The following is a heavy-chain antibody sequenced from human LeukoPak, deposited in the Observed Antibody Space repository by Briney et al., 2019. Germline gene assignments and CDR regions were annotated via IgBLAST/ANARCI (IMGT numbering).Heavy chain of an antibody. CDR1: GFTFSSYA. Sequence: GGSLRLYCAASGFTFSSYAMHWVRQAPGKGLEWVAVISYDGSNKYYADSVKGRFTISRDNSKNTLYLQMNSLRAEDTAVYYCARPLYGDYVFDYWGQGTLVTVSS. D-gene: IGHD4-17*01. J-gene: IGHJ4*02. CDR3: ARPLYGDYVFDY. CDR2: ISYDGSNK. V-gene: IGHV3-30-3*01.